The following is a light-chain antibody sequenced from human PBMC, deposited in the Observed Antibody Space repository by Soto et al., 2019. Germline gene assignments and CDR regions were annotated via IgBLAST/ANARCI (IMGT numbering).Light chain of an antibody. Sequence: EIVMTQSPATLSVSPGDRATLSFRASQSVTSNLAWYQQKPGQAPRLLIYGASTRATGIPARFSGSGSGTEFTLTISSLQSEDFAVYYCQQRSNWQVTFGQGTRLGIK. V-gene: IGKV3-15*01. CDR3: QQRSNWQVT. CDR1: QSVTSN. J-gene: IGKJ5*01. CDR2: GAS.